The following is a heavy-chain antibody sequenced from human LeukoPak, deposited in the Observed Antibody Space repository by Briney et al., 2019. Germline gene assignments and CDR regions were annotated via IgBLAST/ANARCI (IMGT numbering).Heavy chain of an antibody. CDR2: ISSSSSYI. J-gene: IGHJ4*02. Sequence: GGSLTLSCAASGFTFSSYSMTWVRQAPGKGLEWVSSISSSSSYIYYADSVKGRFTISRDNAKNSLYLQMNSLRAEDTAVYYCATDRGHFDYWGQGTLVTVSS. V-gene: IGHV3-21*01. CDR3: ATDRGHFDY. CDR1: GFTFSSYS.